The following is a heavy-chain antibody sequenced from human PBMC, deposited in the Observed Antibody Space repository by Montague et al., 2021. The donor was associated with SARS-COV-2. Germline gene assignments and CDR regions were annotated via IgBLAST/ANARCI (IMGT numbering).Heavy chain of an antibody. D-gene: IGHD3-16*01. J-gene: IGHJ6*02. CDR3: ARVPFGYYGMDV. CDR1: AGSISSSNW. V-gene: IGHV4-4*02. Sequence: SETLSLTCAVSAGSISSSNWWSWVRQPPGKGLEWTAEIYHSGGTNYNPSLKSRVTISVDKSKNQFSLKLSSVTAADTAVYYCARVPFGYYGMDVWGQGTTVTVSS. CDR2: IYHSGGT.